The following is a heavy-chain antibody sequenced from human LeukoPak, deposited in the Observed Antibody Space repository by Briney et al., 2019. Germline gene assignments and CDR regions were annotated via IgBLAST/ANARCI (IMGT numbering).Heavy chain of an antibody. CDR3: ARGNPTLDIVATTYYYYGMDV. CDR1: GGSFSGYY. V-gene: IGHV4-34*01. D-gene: IGHD5-12*01. CDR2: INHSGST. J-gene: IGHJ6*04. Sequence: SETLSLTCAVYGGSFSGYYWSWIRQPPGKGQEWIGEINHSGSTNYNPSLKSRVTISVDTSKNQFSLKLSSVTAADTAVYYCARGNPTLDIVATTYYYYGMDVWGKGTTVTVSS.